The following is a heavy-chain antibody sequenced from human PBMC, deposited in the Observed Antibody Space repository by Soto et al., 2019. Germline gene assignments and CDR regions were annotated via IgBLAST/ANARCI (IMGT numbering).Heavy chain of an antibody. V-gene: IGHV3-23*01. J-gene: IGHJ6*02. D-gene: IGHD6-13*01. CDR2: ISGSGGNT. Sequence: GLSLRLSGSPCAFTFSSHAMSFVRQAPGKGLEWVSAISGSGGNTYYADSVKGRFTISRDNSKNPLYLHMNSLGAEDTAVYYCAKPATAGTPHYGMNVWGQGTTVTVSS. CDR1: AFTFSSHA. CDR3: AKPATAGTPHYGMNV.